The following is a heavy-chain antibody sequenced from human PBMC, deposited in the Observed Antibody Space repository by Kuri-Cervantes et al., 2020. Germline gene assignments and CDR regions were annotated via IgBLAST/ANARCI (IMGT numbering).Heavy chain of an antibody. CDR3: ARDSSLRWKRGDY. CDR2: MNPNSGNT. D-gene: IGHD4-23*01. CDR1: GYTFTSYD. Sequence: ASVKVSCKASGYTFTSYDINWVRQATGRGLEWMGWMNPNSGNTGYAQKFQGRVTMTTDTSTSTAYMELRSLRSDDTAVYYCARDSSLRWKRGDYWGQGTLVTVSS. J-gene: IGHJ4*02. V-gene: IGHV1-8*01.